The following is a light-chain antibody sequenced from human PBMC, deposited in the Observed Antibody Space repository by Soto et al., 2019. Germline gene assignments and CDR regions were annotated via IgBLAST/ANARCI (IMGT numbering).Light chain of an antibody. V-gene: IGLV2-8*01. CDR1: SSDVGYYDY. Sequence: QSVLTQPPSASGFPGQSVTISCTGTSSDVGYYDYVSWYQQHPGKAPKLVIYEVTKRPSGVPDRVSASKSGNKASLTVSGLRAEDEADYYCSSYAGSNNFVFGSGTKLTVL. CDR2: EVT. J-gene: IGLJ1*01. CDR3: SSYAGSNNFV.